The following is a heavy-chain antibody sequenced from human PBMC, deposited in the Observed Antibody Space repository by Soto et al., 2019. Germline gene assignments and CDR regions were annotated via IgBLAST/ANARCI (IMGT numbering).Heavy chain of an antibody. J-gene: IGHJ4*02. V-gene: IGHV1-69*10. CDR2: IIPIVGKA. CDR1: GGTFSSYA. Sequence: GASVKVSCKASGGTFSSYAISWVRQAPGQGLEWMGGIIPIVGKANYAQKFQGRVTMTADTSTGTAYMELSSLRSEDTAVYYCATEFRVGATQPHEYWGQGALLTVSS. D-gene: IGHD1-26*01. CDR3: ATEFRVGATQPHEY.